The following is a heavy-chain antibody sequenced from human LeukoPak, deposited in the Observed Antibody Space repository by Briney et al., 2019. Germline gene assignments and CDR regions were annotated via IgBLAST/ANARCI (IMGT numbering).Heavy chain of an antibody. CDR2: ISGSGDTT. CDR3: AKEARYSSSWYDYFDY. D-gene: IGHD6-13*01. CDR1: GLTFSSYA. Sequence: GGSLRLSCAASGLTFSSYAMSWVRQAPGKGLEWVSIISGSGDTTYYADSVKGRFTISRDNPKNTLYLQMNSLRAEDMAVYYCAKEARYSSSWYDYFDYWCQGTLVTVSS. V-gene: IGHV3-23*01. J-gene: IGHJ4*02.